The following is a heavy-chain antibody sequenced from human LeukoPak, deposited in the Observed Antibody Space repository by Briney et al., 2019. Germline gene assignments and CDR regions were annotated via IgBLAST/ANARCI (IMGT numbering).Heavy chain of an antibody. Sequence: GASVKVSCKASGYTFTSYYMHWVRQAPGQGLEWMGIINPSGGSTSYAQKFQGRVTMTRNTSISTAYMELSSLRSEDTAVYYCARGIRSYKRYSGSGGLSDYWGQGTLVTVSS. CDR3: ARGIRSYKRYSGSGGLSDY. CDR1: GYTFTSYY. CDR2: INPSGGST. D-gene: IGHD1-26*01. J-gene: IGHJ4*02. V-gene: IGHV1-46*01.